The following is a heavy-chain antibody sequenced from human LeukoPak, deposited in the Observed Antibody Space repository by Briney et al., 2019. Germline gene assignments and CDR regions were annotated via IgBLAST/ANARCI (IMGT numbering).Heavy chain of an antibody. CDR2: INHSGST. CDR3: ARYLEKIDY. CDR1: GGSFSGYY. J-gene: IGHJ4*02. Sequence: SETLSLTCAVYGGSFSGYYWSWIRQPPGKGLEWIGEINHSGSTNYNPSLKSRVTISVDTSKNQFSPKLSSVTAADTAVYYCARYLEKIDYWGQGTLVTVSS. V-gene: IGHV4-34*01. D-gene: IGHD1-1*01.